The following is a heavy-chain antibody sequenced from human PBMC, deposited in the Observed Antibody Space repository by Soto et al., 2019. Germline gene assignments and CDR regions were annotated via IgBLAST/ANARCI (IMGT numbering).Heavy chain of an antibody. CDR2: INWNGGFT. CDR3: ARVTNSWPFDY. J-gene: IGHJ4*02. Sequence: EVQLVESGGVVVRPGGSLRLTCAASGFTFDDHGMSWVRQPPGKGLEWVSGINWNGGFTSYADSVKGRFTISRDNAQSSLSLQMNSLRVEDTAFYYCARVTNSWPFDYWGQGTLVTVSS. V-gene: IGHV3-20*04. D-gene: IGHD1-26*01. CDR1: GFTFDDHG.